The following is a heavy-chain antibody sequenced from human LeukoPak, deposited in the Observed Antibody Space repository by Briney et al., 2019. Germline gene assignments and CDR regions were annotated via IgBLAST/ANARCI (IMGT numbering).Heavy chain of an antibody. D-gene: IGHD3-22*01. V-gene: IGHV4-59*01. CDR1: GVSISPYY. J-gene: IGHJ4*02. Sequence: SETLSLTCAVSGVSISPYYWSWIRQPPGKGLESLGYIYYTGSTNYNPSLKSRVTMSVDTSRNQFFLRLSSVTAADTAVYYCARFSEYYHSSVHYLDYWGQGTLVSVSS. CDR2: IYYTGST. CDR3: ARFSEYYHSSVHYLDY.